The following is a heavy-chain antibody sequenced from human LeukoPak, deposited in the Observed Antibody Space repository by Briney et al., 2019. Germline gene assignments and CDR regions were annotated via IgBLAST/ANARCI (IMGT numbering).Heavy chain of an antibody. D-gene: IGHD6-13*01. CDR1: GFTFSSYA. Sequence: PGGSLRLSCAASGFTFSSYAMSWVRQAPGKGLEWVSGINWNGGSTGYADSVKGRFTISRDNAKNSLYLQMNSLRAEDTALYYCARAADSASSRIDYWGQGTLVIVSS. J-gene: IGHJ4*02. V-gene: IGHV3-20*04. CDR3: ARAADSASSRIDY. CDR2: INWNGGST.